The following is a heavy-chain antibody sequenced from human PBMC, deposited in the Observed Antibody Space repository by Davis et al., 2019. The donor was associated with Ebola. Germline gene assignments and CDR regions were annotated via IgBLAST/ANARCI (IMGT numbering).Heavy chain of an antibody. CDR1: GGSISSYY. D-gene: IGHD3-3*02. CDR3: ARVDRLAFDP. J-gene: IGHJ5*02. Sequence: MPSETLSLTCTVSGGSISSYYWSWIRQPPGKGLEWIGYIYYSGCTNYNPFLKSRVTISVDTSKNQFSLKLSSVTAADTAVYYCARVDRLAFDPWGQGTLVTVSS. V-gene: IGHV4-59*01. CDR2: IYYSGCT.